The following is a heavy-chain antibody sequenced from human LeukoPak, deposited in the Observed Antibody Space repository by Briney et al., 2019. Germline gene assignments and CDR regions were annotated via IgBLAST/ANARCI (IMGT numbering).Heavy chain of an antibody. V-gene: IGHV3-30*02. D-gene: IGHD2-2*01. Sequence: GGSLRLSCAASGFTFSSYGMHWVRQAPGKGLEWVAFIRYDGSNKYYADSVKGRFTISRDNSKNTLYLQMNSLRAEDTAVYYCAILGAVVPAAMDWFDPWGRGTLVTVSS. CDR1: GFTFSSYG. CDR2: IRYDGSNK. J-gene: IGHJ5*02. CDR3: AILGAVVPAAMDWFDP.